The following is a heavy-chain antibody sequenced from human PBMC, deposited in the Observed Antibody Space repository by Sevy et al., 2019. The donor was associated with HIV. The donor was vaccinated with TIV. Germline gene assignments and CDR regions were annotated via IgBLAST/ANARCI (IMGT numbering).Heavy chain of an antibody. Sequence: GGSLRLSCAASGFTFSHFGMHWVRQAPGKGLEWVAVISYDGTNKYYADSVKGRFTISRDNSKNTVYLQINRLRPEDSAVFYCARGLAALPGYYYGMDVWGQGTTVTVSS. J-gene: IGHJ6*02. CDR1: GFTFSHFG. CDR2: ISYDGTNK. CDR3: ARGLAALPGYYYGMDV. D-gene: IGHD6-6*01. V-gene: IGHV3-30*03.